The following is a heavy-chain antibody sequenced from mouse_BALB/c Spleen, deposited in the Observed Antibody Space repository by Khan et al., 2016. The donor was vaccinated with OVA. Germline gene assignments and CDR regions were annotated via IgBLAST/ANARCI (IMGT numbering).Heavy chain of an antibody. CDR1: GYTFPEYT. Sequence: EVQLQESGPELVKPEASVKISCKTSGYTFPEYTVHWVKQSLGKSLDWIGVINPKNGGTAYNQKFKGKATLTVDKSSSTAYMEFRSLTSEDSAVYYCARDAGRYWGQGTSVTVAS. CDR3: ARDAGRY. D-gene: IGHD3-3*01. J-gene: IGHJ4*01. V-gene: IGHV1-18*01. CDR2: INPKNGGT.